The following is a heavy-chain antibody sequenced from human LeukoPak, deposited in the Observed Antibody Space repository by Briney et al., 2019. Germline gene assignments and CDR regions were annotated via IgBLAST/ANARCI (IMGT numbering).Heavy chain of an antibody. D-gene: IGHD2-2*01. Sequence: ASVKVSCKASGYTFTGYYMHWVRQAPGQGLEWMAWINPNSGGTYYAQNFHDRITMTRDTSISAAYMELSRLRSDDTAIYYCARANALYCSSTSCLFDYWGQGTLVTVSS. V-gene: IGHV1-2*02. CDR2: INPNSGGT. J-gene: IGHJ4*02. CDR3: ARANALYCSSTSCLFDY. CDR1: GYTFTGYY.